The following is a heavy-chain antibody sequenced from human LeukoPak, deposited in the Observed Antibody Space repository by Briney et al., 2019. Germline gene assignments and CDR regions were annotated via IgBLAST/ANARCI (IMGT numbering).Heavy chain of an antibody. CDR3: AGNHERGYYGMDV. V-gene: IGHV4-4*07. D-gene: IGHD1-1*01. CDR2: IYTSGST. Sequence: SETLSLTCTVSGGSISSYYWSWIRQPAGKGLEWIGRIYTSGSTDYNPSLKSRVTMSVDTSKNQFSLKLSSVTAADTAVYYCAGNHERGYYGMDVWGQGTTVTVSS. CDR1: GGSISSYY. J-gene: IGHJ6*02.